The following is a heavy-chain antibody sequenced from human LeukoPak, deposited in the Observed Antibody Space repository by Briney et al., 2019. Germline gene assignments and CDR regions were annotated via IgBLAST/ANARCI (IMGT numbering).Heavy chain of an antibody. Sequence: SETLSLTCAVYGGSFSGYYWSWIRQPPGKGLEWIGEINHSGSTNYNPSLKSRVTISVDTSKNQFSLKLSSVTAADTAVYYCARVPARPKYYYMDVWGKGTTVTVSS. J-gene: IGHJ6*03. D-gene: IGHD6-6*01. V-gene: IGHV4-34*01. CDR3: ARVPARPKYYYMDV. CDR2: INHSGST. CDR1: GGSFSGYY.